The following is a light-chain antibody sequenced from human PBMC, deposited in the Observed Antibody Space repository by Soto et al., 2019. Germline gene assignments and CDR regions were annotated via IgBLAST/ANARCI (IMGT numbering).Light chain of an antibody. Sequence: EVFFAQSPASLSLSPGERATLSCRASQSVSSYLAWYQQTTGQAPRLLIYDASNRDTGIPARFSGSGSGTDFTLTISRLEPEDVEVDYCQQYGSYALTFGGGTKVDIK. J-gene: IGKJ4*01. CDR2: DAS. V-gene: IGKV3-11*01. CDR3: QQYGSYALT. CDR1: QSVSSY.